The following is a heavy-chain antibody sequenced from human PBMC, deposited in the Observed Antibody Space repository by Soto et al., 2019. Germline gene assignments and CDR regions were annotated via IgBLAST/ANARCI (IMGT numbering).Heavy chain of an antibody. D-gene: IGHD3-16*02. CDR2: IYYSGST. CDR3: ARQVIMITFGGVIGTHDY. Sequence: PSETLCLTCTVSGGSISSSSYYWGWIRQPPGKGLEWIGSIYYSGSTYYNPSLKSRVTISVDTSKNQFSLKLSSVTAADTAVYYCARQVIMITFGGVIGTHDYWGQGTLVTVSS. V-gene: IGHV4-39*01. CDR1: GGSISSSSYY. J-gene: IGHJ4*02.